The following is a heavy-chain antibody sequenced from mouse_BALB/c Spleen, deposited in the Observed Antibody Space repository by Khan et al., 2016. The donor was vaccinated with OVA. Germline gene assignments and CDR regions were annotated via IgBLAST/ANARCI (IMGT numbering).Heavy chain of an antibody. CDR2: IGPGSGNP. D-gene: IGHD1-1*01. V-gene: IGHV1S41*01. Sequence: DLVKPGASVKLSCKASGYTFTSYWINWIKQRPGQGLERVGHIGPGSGNPYYNEIFKGKATLTVDTSSSTVYIQLSSLSSEDSAVYFCARSNYYGNGLYAMDYWGQGTSVTVSS. J-gene: IGHJ4*01. CDR3: ARSNYYGNGLYAMDY. CDR1: GYTFTSYW.